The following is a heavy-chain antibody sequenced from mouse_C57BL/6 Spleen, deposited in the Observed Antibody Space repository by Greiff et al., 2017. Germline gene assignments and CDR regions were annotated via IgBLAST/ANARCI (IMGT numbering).Heavy chain of an antibody. CDR3: ARCPLYYPYYFDY. V-gene: IGHV1-80*01. J-gene: IGHJ2*01. D-gene: IGHD2-1*01. CDR2: IYPGDGDT. Sequence: VQLQESGAELVKPGASVKISCKASGYAFSSYWMNWVKQGPGKGLEWIGQIYPGDGDTNYNGKFKGKATLTADKSSSTAYMQLSSLTSEDSAVYFCARCPLYYPYYFDYWGQGTTLTVSS. CDR1: GYAFSSYW.